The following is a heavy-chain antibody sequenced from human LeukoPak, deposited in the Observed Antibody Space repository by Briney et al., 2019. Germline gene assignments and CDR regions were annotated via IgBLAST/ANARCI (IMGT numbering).Heavy chain of an antibody. V-gene: IGHV1-46*01. Sequence: ASVKVSCKASGYHFTSQYVHWVRQAPGQGLEWMGIINPTGGSTRNAQKFQGRFSMTGDTSTSTVYTELSRLRSEDTAVYYCASFYNTNDALDIWGQGTVVTVSS. J-gene: IGHJ3*02. CDR2: INPTGGST. D-gene: IGHD1-1*01. CDR1: GYHFTSQY. CDR3: ASFYNTNDALDI.